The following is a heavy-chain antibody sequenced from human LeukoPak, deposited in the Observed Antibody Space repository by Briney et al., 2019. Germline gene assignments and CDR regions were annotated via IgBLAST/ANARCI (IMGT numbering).Heavy chain of an antibody. CDR2: IKEDGREK. CDR1: GFSFSSYW. CDR3: AKDTWLVAVGIQVFDY. V-gene: IGHV3-7*03. J-gene: IGHJ4*02. D-gene: IGHD6-19*01. Sequence: GRSLRLSSAASGFSFSSYWMSWVRQPPGKGLEWVSTIKEDGREKNHVNSVKGRFTNSRDNAKSSVYLQMNSLRAEDTAMYYCAKDTWLVAVGIQVFDYWGQGILVTVSS.